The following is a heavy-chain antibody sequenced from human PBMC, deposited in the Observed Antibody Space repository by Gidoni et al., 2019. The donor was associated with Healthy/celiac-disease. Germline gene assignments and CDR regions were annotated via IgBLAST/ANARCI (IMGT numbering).Heavy chain of an antibody. D-gene: IGHD3-10*01. CDR1: GGSVSSGSYY. CDR2: IYYSGST. CDR3: ARIALLWFGDS. J-gene: IGHJ4*02. Sequence: QVQLQESGPGLVKPSETLSLTCTVSGGSVSSGSYYWSWIRQPPGKGLEWIGYIYYSGSTNYNPSLKSRVTISVDTSKNQFSLKLSSVTAADTAVYYCARIALLWFGDSWGQGTLVTVSS. V-gene: IGHV4-61*01.